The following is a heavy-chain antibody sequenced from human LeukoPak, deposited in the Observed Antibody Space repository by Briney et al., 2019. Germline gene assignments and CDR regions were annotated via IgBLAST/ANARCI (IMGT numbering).Heavy chain of an antibody. CDR1: GGSISSYY. Sequence: PSETLSFTCTVSGGSISSYYWSWIRQPPGKGLEWIGYIYYSGSTNYNPSLKSRVTISVDTSKNQFSLKLSSVTAADTAVYYCARGGTYYYDYWGQGTLVTVSS. CDR3: ARGGTYYYDY. V-gene: IGHV4-59*01. J-gene: IGHJ4*02. CDR2: IYYSGST.